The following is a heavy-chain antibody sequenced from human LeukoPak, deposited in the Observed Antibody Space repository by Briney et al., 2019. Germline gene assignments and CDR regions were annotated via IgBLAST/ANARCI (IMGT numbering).Heavy chain of an antibody. CDR2: ISRGSGYI. Sequence: GGSLRLSCAASGFTFSTYTMNWVRLAPGKGLEWVSIISRGSGYIHYADSVKGRFTISRDDAKNSLYLQMNSLSAEDTAVYYCARGYWYYGSGSYYKATEGYYMDVWGKGTTVTISS. J-gene: IGHJ6*03. V-gene: IGHV3-21*04. D-gene: IGHD3-10*01. CDR1: GFTFSTYT. CDR3: ARGYWYYGSGSYYKATEGYYMDV.